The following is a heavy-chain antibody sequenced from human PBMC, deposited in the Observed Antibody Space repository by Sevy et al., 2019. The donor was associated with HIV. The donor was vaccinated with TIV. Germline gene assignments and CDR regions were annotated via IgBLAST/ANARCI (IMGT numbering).Heavy chain of an antibody. V-gene: IGHV4-34*01. CDR1: GGSFSGYY. J-gene: IGHJ4*02. D-gene: IGHD5-12*01. CDR3: AGERDGYKYVGSYYFDY. Sequence: ETLSLTCAVYGGSFSGYYWSWIRQPPGKGLEWIGEINHSGSTNYNPSLKSRVTISVDTSKNQCSLKLSSVTAADTAVDYWAGERDGYKYVGSYYFDYWGQGTLVTVSS. CDR2: INHSGST.